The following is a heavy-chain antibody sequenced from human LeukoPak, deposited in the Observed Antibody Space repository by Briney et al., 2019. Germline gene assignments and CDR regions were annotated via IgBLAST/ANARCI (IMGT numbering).Heavy chain of an antibody. D-gene: IGHD4-17*01. CDR3: ARDPNDYGDYGFDY. J-gene: IGHJ4*02. Sequence: GGSLRLSCAASGFTFDDYGMSWVRQAPGKGLEWVSGINWNGGSTGYADSVKGRFTISRDNAKNSLYLQMYSLRAEDTALYYCARDPNDYGDYGFDYWGQGTLVTVSS. CDR1: GFTFDDYG. CDR2: INWNGGST. V-gene: IGHV3-20*04.